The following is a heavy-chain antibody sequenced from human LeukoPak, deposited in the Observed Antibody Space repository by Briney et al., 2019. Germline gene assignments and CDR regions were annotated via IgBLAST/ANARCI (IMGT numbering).Heavy chain of an antibody. J-gene: IGHJ4*02. Sequence: GGSLSLSCAASGFTFSSYAMHWVRQAPGKGLEWVAVISYDGSNKYYADSVKGRFTISRDNSKNTLYLQMNSLRAEDTAVYYCATYDSSGYYSYAFDYWGQGTLVTVSS. CDR2: ISYDGSNK. V-gene: IGHV3-30-3*01. CDR3: ATYDSSGYYSYAFDY. D-gene: IGHD3-22*01. CDR1: GFTFSSYA.